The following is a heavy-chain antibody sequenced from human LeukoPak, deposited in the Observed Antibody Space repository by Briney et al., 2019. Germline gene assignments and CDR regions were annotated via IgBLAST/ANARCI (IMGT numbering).Heavy chain of an antibody. V-gene: IGHV3-74*01. CDR1: GFTFSSYW. J-gene: IGHJ4*02. Sequence: GGSLRLSCAASGFTFSSYWMHWVRQAPGKGLVWVSRINSDGSSTSYADSVKGRFTISRDNAKDTLYLQMNSLRAEDTAVYYCARGGRYSYASFDYWRQGTLVTVSS. D-gene: IGHD5-18*01. CDR3: ARGGRYSYASFDY. CDR2: INSDGSST.